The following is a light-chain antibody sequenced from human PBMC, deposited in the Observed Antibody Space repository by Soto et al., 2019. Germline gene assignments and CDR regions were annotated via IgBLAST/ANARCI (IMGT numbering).Light chain of an antibody. J-gene: IGKJ1*01. CDR3: QQYMSWPT. CDR2: DAS. V-gene: IGKV3-15*01. CDR1: QSVSRN. Sequence: EKVMTQSPATLSVSPGERATLSWRASQSVSRNVAWYQQKPGQAPRLLIYDASTRATGIPARFSGSGSGADFTLTINSLQSEDFEVYYRQQYMSWPTFGQGTKVEIK.